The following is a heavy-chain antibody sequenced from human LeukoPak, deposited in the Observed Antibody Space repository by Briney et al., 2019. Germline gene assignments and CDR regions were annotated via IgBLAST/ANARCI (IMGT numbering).Heavy chain of an antibody. Sequence: GGSLRLSCEGSGFTFSNYAIHWVRQAPGKGLEWVAFIRYDGTNKDYADSVKGRFTISRDNSKNTLFLQMNSLRAEDTAVYYCAKYGPFGVVVPAAMFDYWGQGTLVTVSS. CDR1: GFTFSNYA. CDR2: IRYDGTNK. V-gene: IGHV3-30*02. D-gene: IGHD2-2*01. CDR3: AKYGPFGVVVPAAMFDY. J-gene: IGHJ4*02.